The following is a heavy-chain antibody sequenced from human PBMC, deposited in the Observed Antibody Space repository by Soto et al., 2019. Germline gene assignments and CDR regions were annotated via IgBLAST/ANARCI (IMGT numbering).Heavy chain of an antibody. CDR3: ASGYDSSGYLFDY. D-gene: IGHD3-22*01. J-gene: IGHJ4*01. CDR2: ISSSSSYI. V-gene: IGHV3-21*01. CDR1: GFTFSSYS. Sequence: EVQLVESGGGLVKPGGSLRLSCAASGFTFSSYSMNWVRQAPGKGLEWVSSISSSSSYIYYADSVKGRFTISRDNAKNSLYLHMNRLKADDTAVYYCASGYDSSGYLFDYWGHGTLFTVSS.